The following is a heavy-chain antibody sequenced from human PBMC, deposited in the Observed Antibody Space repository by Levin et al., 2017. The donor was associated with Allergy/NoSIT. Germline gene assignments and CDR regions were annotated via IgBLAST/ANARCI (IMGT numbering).Heavy chain of an antibody. J-gene: IGHJ4*02. CDR2: INHSGST. Sequence: SETLSLTCAVYGGSFSGQFWAWIRQPPGKGLEWIGEINHSGSTNYNPSLKSRITVSVDTPKKQFSLNLRSVTAADTAVYYCARWGNYDSSGYSLDYWGQGTLVTVSS. V-gene: IGHV4-34*01. D-gene: IGHD3-22*01. CDR1: GGSFSGQF. CDR3: ARWGNYDSSGYSLDY.